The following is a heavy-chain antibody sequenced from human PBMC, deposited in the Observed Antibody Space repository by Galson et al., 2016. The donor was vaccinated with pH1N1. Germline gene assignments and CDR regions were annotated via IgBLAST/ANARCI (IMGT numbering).Heavy chain of an antibody. CDR3: ARRKKSRSLTLDY. CDR1: GFTVSSTD. V-gene: IGHV3-53*01. J-gene: IGHJ4*02. D-gene: IGHD6-6*01. CDR2: LYTSGFT. Sequence: SLRLSCAASGFTVSSTDMSWVRPAPWKGLEWVSLLYTSGFTYYADSVKGLFTISRDNSKNTLYLQMNSLTAEDTAVYYCARRKKSRSLTLDYWGQGTLVTASS.